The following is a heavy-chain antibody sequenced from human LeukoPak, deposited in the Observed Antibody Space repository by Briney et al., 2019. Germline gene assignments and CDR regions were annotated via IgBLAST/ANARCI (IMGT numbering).Heavy chain of an antibody. V-gene: IGHV1-2*02. CDR1: GYTFTGYY. D-gene: IGHD3-9*01. CDR2: ISPDSGQSGT. CDR3: ARGSPVTGSRKLPNSY. Sequence: ASVKVSCKASGYTFTGYYIHWVRQVPGQGLEWMGWISPDSGQSGTTSPQQFQGRVTMTRDTSINTAYMELRRLRSDDAAIYYCARGSPVTGSRKLPNSYWGQGTLVTVSS. J-gene: IGHJ4*02.